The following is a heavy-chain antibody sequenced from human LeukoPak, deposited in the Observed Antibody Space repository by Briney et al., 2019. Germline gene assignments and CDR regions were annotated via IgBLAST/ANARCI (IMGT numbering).Heavy chain of an antibody. Sequence: GGSLRLSCAASGLTFSSYWMSWVRQAPGKGLEWVANTKQDGSEKYYVDSVKGRFTISRDNAKNSLYLQMNSLRVEDTAVYFCARGRGSSGWYDWFDPWGQGTLVTVSS. V-gene: IGHV3-7*04. J-gene: IGHJ5*02. CDR2: TKQDGSEK. CDR1: GLTFSSYW. CDR3: ARGRGSSGWYDWFDP. D-gene: IGHD6-19*01.